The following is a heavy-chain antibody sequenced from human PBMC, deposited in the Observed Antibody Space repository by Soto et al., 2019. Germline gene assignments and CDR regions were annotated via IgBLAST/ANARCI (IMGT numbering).Heavy chain of an antibody. D-gene: IGHD4-4*01. CDR2: MNPNSGNT. Sequence: ASVKVSCKASGFTFTNTAVQWVRQARGQRLEWIGWMNPNSGNTGYAQKFQGRVTMTRNTSISTAYMELSSLRSEDTAVYYCARVRLDYSNSYYYYYGMDVWGQGTTVTVSS. J-gene: IGHJ6*02. V-gene: IGHV1-8*02. CDR3: ARVRLDYSNSYYYYYGMDV. CDR1: GFTFTNTA.